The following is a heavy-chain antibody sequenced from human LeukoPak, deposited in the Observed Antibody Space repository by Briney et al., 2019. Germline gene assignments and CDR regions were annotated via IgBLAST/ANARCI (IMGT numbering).Heavy chain of an antibody. CDR3: AHRGLYSSSWYAAFDI. D-gene: IGHD6-13*01. J-gene: IGHJ3*02. CDR2: IYWDDDK. CDR1: GFSLSTSGVG. V-gene: IGHV2-5*02. Sequence: SGPTLVKPTQTLTLTCTFSGFSLSTSGVGVGWICQPPGKALEWLALIYWDDDKRYSPSLKSRLTITKDTSKNQVVLTMTNMDPVDTATYYCAHRGLYSSSWYAAFDIWGQGTMVTVSS.